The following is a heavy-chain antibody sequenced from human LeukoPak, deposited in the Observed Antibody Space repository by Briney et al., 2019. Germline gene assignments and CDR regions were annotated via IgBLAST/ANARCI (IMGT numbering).Heavy chain of an antibody. CDR3: ARAPSEIGGYYPEYFRH. V-gene: IGHV3-74*01. CDR1: GFTFSSYW. J-gene: IGHJ1*01. Sequence: GGSLRLSCAASGFTFSSYWMHWVRQAPGKGLVWVSRIKSDGSTNYADSVKGRFTISRDNTRNTVSLQMNSLRAEDTGVYYCARAPSEIGGYYPEYFRHWGQGTLVTVSS. CDR2: IKSDGST. D-gene: IGHD3-22*01.